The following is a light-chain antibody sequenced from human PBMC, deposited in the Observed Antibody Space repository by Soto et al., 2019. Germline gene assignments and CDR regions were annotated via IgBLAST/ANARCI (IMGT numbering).Light chain of an antibody. Sequence: QSALTQPRSVSGSPGQSVTISCTGTRSDVGGYNYVSWFQQHPGKAPKVMIYDVSKRPSGVPHRFSGSKSGNTASLTISVLQSEDEDDYYCCSYAGSYALLFGGGTKLTVL. J-gene: IGLJ2*01. V-gene: IGLV2-11*01. CDR1: RSDVGGYNY. CDR2: DVS. CDR3: CSYAGSYALL.